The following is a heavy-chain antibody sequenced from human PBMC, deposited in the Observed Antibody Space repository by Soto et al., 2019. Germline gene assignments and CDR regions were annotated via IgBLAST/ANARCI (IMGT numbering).Heavy chain of an antibody. J-gene: IGHJ4*02. CDR3: ARHRGPTGPNY. V-gene: IGHV4-39*01. CDR2: MRYGGST. D-gene: IGHD3-10*01. CDR1: GDSISSRNHC. Sequence: QLQLQESGPGLVKPSETLSLSCTVSGDSISSRNHCWGWIRQPPGKGLEWIGSMRYGGSTHYNPSLKSRVTMSVDTSKNQLSLKLSSVTAADTAVYYCARHRGPTGPNYWGQGTLVSVSS.